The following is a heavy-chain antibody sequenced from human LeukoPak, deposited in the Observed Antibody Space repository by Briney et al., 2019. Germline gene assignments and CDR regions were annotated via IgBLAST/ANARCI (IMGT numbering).Heavy chain of an antibody. D-gene: IGHD2-15*01. V-gene: IGHV4-59*01. Sequence: RPSETLSLTCAVYGGSFSGYYWSWIRQPPGKGLEWIGYIYYSGSTYYNPSLKSRVTISVDTSKNQFSLKLSSVTAADTAVYYCARTTEGYCRGRSCYSYYYYMDVWGKGTTVTVSS. J-gene: IGHJ6*03. CDR3: ARTTEGYCRGRSCYSYYYYMDV. CDR1: GGSFSGYY. CDR2: IYYSGST.